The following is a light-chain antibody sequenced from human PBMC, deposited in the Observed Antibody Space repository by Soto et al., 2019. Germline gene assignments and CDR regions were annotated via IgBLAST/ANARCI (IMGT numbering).Light chain of an antibody. CDR2: GAS. V-gene: IGKV3-20*01. J-gene: IGKJ1*01. CDR1: QSVSSSF. CDR3: QQYNNWPPWT. Sequence: SVLAQSPCTLSLYPGESATLSCRASQSVSSSFLAWYQQKAGQAPRLLIYGASRRATGIPDRFSGSGSGTDFTLTISRLEPEDFAVYYCQQYNNWPPWTFGQVTKVAIK.